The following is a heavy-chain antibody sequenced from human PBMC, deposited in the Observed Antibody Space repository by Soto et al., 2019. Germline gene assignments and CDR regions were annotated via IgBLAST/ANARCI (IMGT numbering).Heavy chain of an antibody. CDR3: GRGYGVGYGFDY. V-gene: IGHV3-48*03. CDR1: GFSFSNYE. Sequence: GGSLRLSCTASGFSFSNYEMNWVRLAPGKGLEWVAFISTTGTTYYADSVRGRFTFSRDNAKNSLFLQMNSLRAADTALYYCGRGYGVGYGFDYWGQGTPVTVSS. CDR2: ISTTGTT. D-gene: IGHD5-18*01. J-gene: IGHJ4*02.